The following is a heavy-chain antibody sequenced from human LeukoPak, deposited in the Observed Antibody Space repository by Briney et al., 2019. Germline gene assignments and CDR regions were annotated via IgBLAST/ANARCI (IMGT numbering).Heavy chain of an antibody. CDR2: ISGEALST. J-gene: IGHJ4*02. D-gene: IGHD6-19*01. CDR3: VRGVQWLLHF. Sequence: XGXXGVALISGEALSTHYVDSVKGGFTISRDNRKNCLYLRMESLTTEDTAFYYCVRGVQWLLHFWGQGALVTVSS. V-gene: IGHV3-43*02.